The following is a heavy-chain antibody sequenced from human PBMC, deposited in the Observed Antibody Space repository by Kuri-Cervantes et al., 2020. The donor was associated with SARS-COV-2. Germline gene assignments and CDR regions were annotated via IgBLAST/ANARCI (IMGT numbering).Heavy chain of an antibody. V-gene: IGHV3-48*04. CDR2: ISSSGSTI. CDR1: GFTFSSYS. J-gene: IGHJ6*04. Sequence: LSLTCAASGFTFSSYSMNWVRQAPGKGLEWVSYISSSGSTIYYADSVKGRFTISRDNAKNSLYLQMNSLRAEDTAVYYCARGTRGITIFGVVLDVWGKGTTVTVSS. CDR3: ARGTRGITIFGVVLDV. D-gene: IGHD3-3*01.